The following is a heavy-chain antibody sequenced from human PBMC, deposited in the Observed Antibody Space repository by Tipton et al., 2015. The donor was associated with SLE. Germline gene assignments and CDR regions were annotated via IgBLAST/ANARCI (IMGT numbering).Heavy chain of an antibody. CDR1: GFTFSSYA. Sequence: QVQLVQSGGGVVQPGRSLRLSCAASGFTFSSYAMHWVRQAPGKGLEWVAVISYDGSNKYYADSVKGRFTISRDNSQNTLYLQMNSLRAEDTATYYCARDPAEWFKEQLGQFGLDVWGQGTTVTVSS. D-gene: IGHD3-3*01. CDR2: ISYDGSNK. J-gene: IGHJ6*02. CDR3: ARDPAEWFKEQLGQFGLDV. V-gene: IGHV3-30*14.